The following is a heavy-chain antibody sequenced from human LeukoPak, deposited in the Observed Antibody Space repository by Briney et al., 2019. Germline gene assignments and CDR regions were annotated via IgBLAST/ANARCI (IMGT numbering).Heavy chain of an antibody. CDR3: AKSPYGLGTYAIAGDY. J-gene: IGHJ4*02. D-gene: IGHD3-10*01. Sequence: GGSLRLSCAASGFTFSSYAMSWVRQAAGHGLEWVSAISGTGSSTYSAYSVNGRFTISRDNLKNPLYLQMNTLRAEDTAVYYCAKSPYGLGTYAIAGDYWGQGTLVTVSS. CDR1: GFTFSSYA. CDR2: ISGTGSST. V-gene: IGHV3-23*01.